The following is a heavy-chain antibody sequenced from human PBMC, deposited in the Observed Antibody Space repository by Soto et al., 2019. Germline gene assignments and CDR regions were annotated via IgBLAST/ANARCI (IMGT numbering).Heavy chain of an antibody. CDR2: IYYSGST. J-gene: IGHJ4*02. CDR3: ASGGGGGFPVDY. CDR1: GGSISSSSYY. V-gene: IGHV4-39*01. Sequence: QLQLQESGPGLVKPSETLSLTCTVSGGSISSSSYYWGWIRQPPGKGLEWIGSIYYSGSTYYNPSLKSRVTLPVDTSKNQFSLKLSSVTAADTAVYYCASGGGGGFPVDYWGQGTLVTVSS. D-gene: IGHD3-16*01.